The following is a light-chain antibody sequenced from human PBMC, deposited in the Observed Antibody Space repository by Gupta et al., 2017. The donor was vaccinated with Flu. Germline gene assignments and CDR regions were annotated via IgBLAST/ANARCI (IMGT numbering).Light chain of an antibody. V-gene: IGKV1-39*01. CDR1: QGISSY. J-gene: IGKJ1*01. CDR3: QQSYSTPT. Sequence: DFQLTQSPSSLSASVGDRVTITCRANQGISSYLHWYQQKRGKAPKVLIYAASNVQSGVPSRFSGSASGTEFTLTISRLQPEDFATYYCQQSYSTPTFGQGTKVEIK. CDR2: AAS.